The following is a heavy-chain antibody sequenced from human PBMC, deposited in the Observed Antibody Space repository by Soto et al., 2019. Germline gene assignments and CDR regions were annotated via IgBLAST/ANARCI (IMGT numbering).Heavy chain of an antibody. Sequence: QVQLVQSGPEVKKPGSSVKVSCKASGGTFRNYPINWVRQAPGRGLEWMGSIFPLTDIPDYAQNFQARLTISADTSTSTAYMELNSLTSDDTAIYFCARGPLVVLNYFQSWGQGTLVTVSS. CDR3: ARGPLVVLNYFQS. CDR1: GGTFRNYP. J-gene: IGHJ4*02. V-gene: IGHV1-69*02. CDR2: IFPLTDIP.